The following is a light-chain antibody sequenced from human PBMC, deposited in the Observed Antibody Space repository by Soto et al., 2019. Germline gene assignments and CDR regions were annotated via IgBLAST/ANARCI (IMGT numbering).Light chain of an antibody. Sequence: EIVLTQSPGTLSLSPGERSTLSFMASQSVSNNYLACSQKQRRQAPRLLIYGASNRATGIPDRFSGSGSGTDFTLTISRLEPEDFAVYYCQQYGSSGTFGQGTKVDIK. CDR1: QSVSNNY. CDR2: GAS. CDR3: QQYGSSGT. J-gene: IGKJ1*01. V-gene: IGKV3-20*01.